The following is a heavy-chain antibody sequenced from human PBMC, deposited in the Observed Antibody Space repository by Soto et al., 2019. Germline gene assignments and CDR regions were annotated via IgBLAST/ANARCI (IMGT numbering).Heavy chain of an antibody. CDR1: GFTVSNNY. V-gene: IGHV3-66*01. CDR2: IYSGGAT. CDR3: ARDGTYNWV. Sequence: EVQLVESGGGLVQPGGSLRLSCAASGFTVSNNYMRWVRQAPGKGLEWVSLIYSGGATYYADSVKGIFTLSRDNSKNTLYLQMNSLRAEDRAVYYCARDGTYNWVGGQGILVTVSS. D-gene: IGHD1-1*01. J-gene: IGHJ4*02.